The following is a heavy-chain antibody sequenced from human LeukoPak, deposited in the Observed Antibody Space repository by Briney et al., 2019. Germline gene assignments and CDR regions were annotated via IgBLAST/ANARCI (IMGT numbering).Heavy chain of an antibody. V-gene: IGHV3-30-3*01. Sequence: GGSLRRSCAASGFTFNTYAMHWVRQAPGKGLEWVAVITYDGSDKYYADSVKGRFTISRDNSKNTVYLQMNSLRAEDTAVYYCARVPYGSGTYTDYWGRGTLVTVSS. J-gene: IGHJ4*02. CDR2: ITYDGSDK. D-gene: IGHD3-10*01. CDR1: GFTFNTYA. CDR3: ARVPYGSGTYTDY.